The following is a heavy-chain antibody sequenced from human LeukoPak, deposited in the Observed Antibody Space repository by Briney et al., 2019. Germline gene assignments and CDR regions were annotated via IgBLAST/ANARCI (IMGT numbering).Heavy chain of an antibody. CDR2: INSDGSST. Sequence: PGGSLRLSCAASGFTFSSNYMSWVRQAPGKGLDWVSRINSDGSSTSYADSVKGRFTISRDNAKNSLYLQMNSLRAEDTAVYYCAELGITMIGGVWGKGTTVTISS. D-gene: IGHD3-10*02. V-gene: IGHV3-74*01. CDR1: GFTFSSNY. J-gene: IGHJ6*04. CDR3: AELGITMIGGV.